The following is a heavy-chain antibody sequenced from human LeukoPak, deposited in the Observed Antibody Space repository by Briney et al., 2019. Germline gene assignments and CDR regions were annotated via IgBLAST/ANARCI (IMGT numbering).Heavy chain of an antibody. J-gene: IGHJ6*02. Sequence: SETLSLTCTVSGGSINSYFWSWIRQPPGKGLEWIGYIYYSGSTNYNPSLRSRVTISVDTSKNQFSLKLSSLTAADTAVYYWARQHCSGGRCYSDYYYGMDVWAKGPRSPSP. CDR2: IYYSGST. CDR3: ARQHCSGGRCYSDYYYGMDV. V-gene: IGHV4-59*08. D-gene: IGHD2-15*01. CDR1: GGSINSYF.